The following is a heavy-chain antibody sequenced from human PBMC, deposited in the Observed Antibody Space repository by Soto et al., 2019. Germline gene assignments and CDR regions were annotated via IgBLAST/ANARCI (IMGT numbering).Heavy chain of an antibody. D-gene: IGHD3-16*01. CDR2: ILYDGSKE. Sequence: VGSLRLSCAASGFSFNSHGMDWVRQAPGKGLEWVARILYDGSKEYYADSVKGRFTISRDNSKNTLYLQMDSLRVEDTAAYYCAKDLALMADYWCQGTQVTVSS. CDR1: GFSFNSHG. V-gene: IGHV3-30*18. CDR3: AKDLALMADY. J-gene: IGHJ4*02.